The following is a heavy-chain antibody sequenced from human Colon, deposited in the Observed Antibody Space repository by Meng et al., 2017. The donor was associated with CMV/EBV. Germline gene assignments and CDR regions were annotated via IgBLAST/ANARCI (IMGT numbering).Heavy chain of an antibody. CDR2: VSHDGVTK. Sequence: GESLKISCVDSGSTFNKYAIHWVRRAPGKGLEWVALVSHDGVTKQYADSVQGRLTISRDNSQNTVVLQMDSLRGEDTAVYYCAAEYRLLNTPYFEYWGQGTVVTVSS. CDR1: GSTFNKYA. CDR3: AAEYRLLNTPYFEY. J-gene: IGHJ4*02. V-gene: IGHV3-30-3*01. D-gene: IGHD2/OR15-2a*01.